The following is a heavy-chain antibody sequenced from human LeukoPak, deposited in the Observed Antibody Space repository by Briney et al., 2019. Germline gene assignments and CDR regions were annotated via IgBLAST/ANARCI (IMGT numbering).Heavy chain of an antibody. CDR1: GFTFSSYS. Sequence: GGTLRLSCAASGFTFSSYSMNWVRQAPGKGLEGVSSISSSSSYVYYADAVKGRFTISRDNAKNSLYLQMNSLRAEDTAVYYCARGPYHWTNGVCYFDYWGQGTLVTVSS. CDR3: ARGPYHWTNGVCYFDY. V-gene: IGHV3-21*01. D-gene: IGHD2-8*01. J-gene: IGHJ4*02. CDR2: ISSSSSYV.